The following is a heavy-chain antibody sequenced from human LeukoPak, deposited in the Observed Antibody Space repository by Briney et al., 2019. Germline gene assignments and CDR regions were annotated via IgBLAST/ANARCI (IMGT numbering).Heavy chain of an antibody. Sequence: SETLSLTCAVSGASITDTYWSTWVRQPPGQGLEWIAEIHDSGSTNYNPSLKSRVTISVDTSKNQFSLKLSSVTVADTAVYYCARGGSYSSSWYAGAFDIWGQGTMVTVSS. D-gene: IGHD6-13*01. CDR1: GASITDTYW. J-gene: IGHJ3*02. V-gene: IGHV4-4*02. CDR2: IHDSGST. CDR3: ARGGSYSSSWYAGAFDI.